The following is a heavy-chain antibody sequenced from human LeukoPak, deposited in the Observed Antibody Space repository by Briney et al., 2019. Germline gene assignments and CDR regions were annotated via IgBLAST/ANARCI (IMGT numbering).Heavy chain of an antibody. V-gene: IGHV1-46*01. D-gene: IGHD3-22*01. CDR3: ARGPPGRVYDSSKRGLFAP. Sequence: ASVNVSCMASGYTFTTYYIHWVRQAPGQGLEWMGIINPIGTSTTYAQKFQGRVTMTRDTSPSTVYMELSSLSSEDTAMYYCARGPPGRVYDSSKRGLFAPGSQPSLPTVHS. J-gene: IGHJ5*02. CDR1: GYTFTTYY. CDR2: INPIGTST.